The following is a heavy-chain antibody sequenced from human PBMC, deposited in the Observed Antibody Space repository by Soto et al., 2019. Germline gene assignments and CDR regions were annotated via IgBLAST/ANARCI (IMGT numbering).Heavy chain of an antibody. V-gene: IGHV4-4*07. CDR3: AKSGGYSSGWYYFDY. CDR1: GGSISGYY. J-gene: IGHJ4*02. CDR2: IYISGST. D-gene: IGHD6-19*01. Sequence: LTCTVSGGSISGYYWSWIRKPAGKGLEWIGRIYISGSTNYNPSLKSRVTMSVDTSKKQFSLKLSSVTAADTAVYYCAKSGGYSSGWYYFDYWGQGTLVTVSA.